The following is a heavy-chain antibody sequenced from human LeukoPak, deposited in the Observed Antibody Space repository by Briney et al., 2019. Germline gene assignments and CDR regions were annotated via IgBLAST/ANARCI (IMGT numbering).Heavy chain of an antibody. CDR3: AKVATPSQTSDY. Sequence: NSSETLSLTCTVSGGSINSGGYYWNWIRQHPGKGLEWIGYIYYSGSTYYNPSLKSRITISVDTSKNQFPLKLSSVTAADTAVYYCAKVATPSQTSDYWGQGTLVTVSS. J-gene: IGHJ4*02. V-gene: IGHV4-31*03. CDR2: IYYSGST. CDR1: GGSINSGGYY.